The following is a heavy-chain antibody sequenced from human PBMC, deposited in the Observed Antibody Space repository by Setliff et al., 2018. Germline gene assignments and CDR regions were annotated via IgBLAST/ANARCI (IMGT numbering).Heavy chain of an antibody. D-gene: IGHD3-3*01. Sequence: PSETLSLTCAVSGFSITNGYYWGWIRQPPGKGLEWIAEINHSGSTNYNPSLKSRVTISVDTSRNQFSLKLSSVTAADTAVYYCRFWSGYYKNDYWGQGTRVTVSS. CDR3: RFWSGYYKNDY. CDR2: INHSGST. J-gene: IGHJ4*02. V-gene: IGHV4-38-2*01. CDR1: GFSITNGYY.